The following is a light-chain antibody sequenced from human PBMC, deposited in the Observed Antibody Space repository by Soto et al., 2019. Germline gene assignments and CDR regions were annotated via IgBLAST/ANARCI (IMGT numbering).Light chain of an antibody. CDR1: SSDVGGYNY. J-gene: IGLJ1*01. CDR2: EVS. Sequence: QSVLTQPASVSGSPGQPITISCTGTSSDVGGYNYVSWYQQHPGKAPKLIIFEVSYRPSGISNRFSASKSGDTASLTISGLRADDEADYYCCSYTDSRTHIFGSGTKVTVL. CDR3: CSYTDSRTHI. V-gene: IGLV2-14*01.